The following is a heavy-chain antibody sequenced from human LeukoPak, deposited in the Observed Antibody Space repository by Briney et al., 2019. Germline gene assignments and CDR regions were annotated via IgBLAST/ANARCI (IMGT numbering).Heavy chain of an antibody. CDR1: GFTFHSYA. D-gene: IGHD1-26*01. V-gene: IGHV3-30-3*01. Sequence: PGRSLRLSCAASGFTFHSYAFHWVRQAPGRGLECVAVISHDGSSKYYADSVKGRFTISRDNSKNTLYLQMNSLRPDDTGVYYCARRDQTMGPEWELVRNWHHPLDYWGQGTLVSVSS. J-gene: IGHJ4*02. CDR2: ISHDGSSK. CDR3: ARRDQTMGPEWELVRNWHHPLDY.